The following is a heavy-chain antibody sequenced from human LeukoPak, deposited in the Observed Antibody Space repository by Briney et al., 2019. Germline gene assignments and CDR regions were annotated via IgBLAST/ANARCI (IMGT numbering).Heavy chain of an antibody. D-gene: IGHD6-6*01. CDR1: GGSISSYY. J-gene: IGHJ5*02. CDR2: IYYSGST. Sequence: KASETLSLTCTVSGGSISSYYWSWIRQPPGKGLEWIGYIYYSGSTNYNPSLKSRVTMSVDTSKNQFSLKLSSVTAADTAVYYCARGALEYNSLNWFDPWGQGTLVTVSS. CDR3: ARGALEYNSLNWFDP. V-gene: IGHV4-59*12.